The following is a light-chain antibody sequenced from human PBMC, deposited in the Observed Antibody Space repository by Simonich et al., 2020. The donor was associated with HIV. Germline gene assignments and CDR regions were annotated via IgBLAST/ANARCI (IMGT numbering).Light chain of an antibody. CDR1: SGHSRYD. CDR2: VDSDGSH. J-gene: IGLJ3*02. V-gene: IGLV4-69*01. CDR3: QTWGAGAGANWV. Sequence: QLVLTQSPSASASLGASVRLTCTLSSGHSRYDIAWHQQQPEKGPRYLMKVDSDGSHSKGNGITDRFSSSSSGAERYLTISSLQSEDEADYYCQTWGAGAGANWVFGGGTKLTVL.